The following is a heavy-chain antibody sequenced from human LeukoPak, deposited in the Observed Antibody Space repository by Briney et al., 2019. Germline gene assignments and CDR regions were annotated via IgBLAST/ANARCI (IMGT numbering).Heavy chain of an antibody. CDR2: ISSSGSII. Sequence: GGSLRLSCAASGFTFSDYYMSWIRQAPGKGLEWVSYISSSGSIIYYADSVKGRFTISRDNTKNSLYLQMNSLRAEDTAVYYCARGDFWSGYYTGLDYWGQGTLVTVSS. J-gene: IGHJ4*02. V-gene: IGHV3-11*04. D-gene: IGHD3-3*01. CDR3: ARGDFWSGYYTGLDY. CDR1: GFTFSDYY.